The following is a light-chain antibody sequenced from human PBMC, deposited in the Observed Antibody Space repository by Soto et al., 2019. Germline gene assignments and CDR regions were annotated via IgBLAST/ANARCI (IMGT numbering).Light chain of an antibody. CDR2: AAS. Sequence: IQMTQSASSLSASVVDRFTITFRASQGISNYLAWYQQKPGKLPKLLIYAASTLQSGVPSRFSGSGSGTDFTLTISSLQPEDFATYYCQQSYSTPQTFGQGTKVDIK. V-gene: IGKV1-27*01. J-gene: IGKJ1*01. CDR1: QGISNY. CDR3: QQSYSTPQT.